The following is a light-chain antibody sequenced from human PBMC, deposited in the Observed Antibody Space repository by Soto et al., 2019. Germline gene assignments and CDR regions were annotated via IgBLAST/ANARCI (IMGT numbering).Light chain of an antibody. V-gene: IGKV1-12*01. CDR3: QQSYSTPIT. Sequence: DIQMTQSPSSVSASVGDTVTITCRASQGLKFLAWYQQKPGKAPRLLIYEATNLQSGVPPRFSGSGSGTDFTLTISSLQPEDFATYYCQQSYSTPITFGQGTRLEIK. J-gene: IGKJ5*01. CDR2: EAT. CDR1: QGLKF.